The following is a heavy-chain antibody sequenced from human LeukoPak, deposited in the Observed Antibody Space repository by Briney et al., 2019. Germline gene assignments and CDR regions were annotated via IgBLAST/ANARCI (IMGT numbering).Heavy chain of an antibody. CDR3: ATLLRYHLGY. CDR1: GFTFSSYG. D-gene: IGHD3-9*01. Sequence: GGSLRLSYAASGFTFSSYGMHWVRQAPGKGLEWVAVISYDGSNKYYADSVKGRFTISRDNAKNSLYLQMNSLRAEDTAVYYCATLLRYHLGYWGQGTLVTVSS. J-gene: IGHJ4*02. CDR2: ISYDGSNK. V-gene: IGHV3-30*03.